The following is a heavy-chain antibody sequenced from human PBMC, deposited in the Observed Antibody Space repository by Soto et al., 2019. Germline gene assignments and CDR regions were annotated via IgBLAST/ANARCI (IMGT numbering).Heavy chain of an antibody. J-gene: IGHJ5*02. Sequence: SETLSLTCAVSGGSISSGGYSWSWIRQPPGKGLEWIGYIYHSGSTYYNPSLKSRVTISVDRSKNQFSLKLSSVTAADTAVYYCARGEWLLVPPEFRWFDPWGQGTLVTVS. V-gene: IGHV4-30-2*01. CDR3: ARGEWLLVPPEFRWFDP. CDR1: GGSISSGGYS. D-gene: IGHD3-3*01. CDR2: IYHSGST.